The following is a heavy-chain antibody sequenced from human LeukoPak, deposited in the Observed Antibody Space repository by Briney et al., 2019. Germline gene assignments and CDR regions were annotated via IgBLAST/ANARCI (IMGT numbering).Heavy chain of an antibody. CDR2: ISGSGGST. Sequence: PGGSLRLSCAASGFTFSSYSMNWVRQAPGKGLEWVSAISGSGGSTYYADSVKGRFTISRDNSKNTLYLQMNSLRAEDTAVYYCAKNPGIAANGPVDYWGQGTLVTVSS. D-gene: IGHD6-25*01. CDR3: AKNPGIAANGPVDY. J-gene: IGHJ4*02. CDR1: GFTFSSYS. V-gene: IGHV3-23*01.